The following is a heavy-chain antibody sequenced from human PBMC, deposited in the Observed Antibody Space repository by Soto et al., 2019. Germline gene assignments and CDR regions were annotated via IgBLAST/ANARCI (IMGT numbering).Heavy chain of an antibody. CDR2: ISGSGGST. CDR1: GFTFSSYA. D-gene: IGHD3-3*01. J-gene: IGHJ4*02. V-gene: IGHV3-23*01. CDR3: AKIPAGLEWLPLDY. Sequence: EVQLLESGGGLVQPGGSLRLSCAASGFTFSSYAMSWVRQAPGKGLEWVSAISGSGGSTYYADSVKGRFTISRDNSKNTLYLQMNSQRAEDTAVYYCAKIPAGLEWLPLDYWGQGTLVTVSS.